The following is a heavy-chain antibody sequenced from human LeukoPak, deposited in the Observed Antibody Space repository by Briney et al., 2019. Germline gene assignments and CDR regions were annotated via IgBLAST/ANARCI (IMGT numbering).Heavy chain of an antibody. CDR1: GGTFSSYA. D-gene: IGHD6-13*01. J-gene: IGHJ5*02. CDR3: ARIIAAAGSLGLFDP. Sequence: SVKVSCKASGGTFSSYAISWVRQAPGQGLEWMGRIIPILGIANYAQKFQGRVTITADKSTSTAYMELSSLRSEDTAVYYCARIIAAAGSLGLFDPWGQGTLVTVSS. CDR2: IIPILGIA. V-gene: IGHV1-69*04.